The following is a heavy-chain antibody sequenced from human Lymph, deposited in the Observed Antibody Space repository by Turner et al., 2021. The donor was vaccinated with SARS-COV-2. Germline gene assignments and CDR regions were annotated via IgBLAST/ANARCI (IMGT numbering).Heavy chain of an antibody. Sequence: QLQLPESGPGLVKPSETLSLTCTLSGGPISSYYWGWIRQPPGKGPEWIGYIYYSESTNYNLSIKRRVTISVDTSKNQCSRRLSSVTDADTGVYYCARGFDYWGQGTLVTVSS. CDR1: GGPISSYY. J-gene: IGHJ4*02. CDR3: ARGFDY. CDR2: IYYSEST. V-gene: IGHV4-59*08.